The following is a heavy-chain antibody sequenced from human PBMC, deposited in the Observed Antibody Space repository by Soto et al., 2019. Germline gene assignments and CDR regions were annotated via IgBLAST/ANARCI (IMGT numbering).Heavy chain of an antibody. CDR3: ARESEDLTSNFDY. CDR2: IRNKANNYAT. J-gene: IGHJ4*02. Sequence: GGSLRLSCSASGFTFSGSAMHWVRQASGKGLEWVGRIRNKANNYATAYAASVKGRFTISRDNAKNSLYLEMNSLRAKDTAVYYCARESEDLTSNFDYWGQGTLVTVSS. CDR1: GFTFSGSA. V-gene: IGHV3-73*01.